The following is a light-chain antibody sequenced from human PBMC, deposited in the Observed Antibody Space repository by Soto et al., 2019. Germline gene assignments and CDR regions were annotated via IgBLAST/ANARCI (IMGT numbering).Light chain of an antibody. Sequence: EIVLTQSPGTLSLSPGERATLSCRARQSVSSNYLAWYQQKPGQAPRLLIYGASSRATGIPDSFSGSVSGTDFTLTISRLEPEDFAVYYCQQYGTSPVTFGGGTKVEIK. CDR1: QSVSSNY. CDR3: QQYGTSPVT. CDR2: GAS. J-gene: IGKJ4*01. V-gene: IGKV3-20*01.